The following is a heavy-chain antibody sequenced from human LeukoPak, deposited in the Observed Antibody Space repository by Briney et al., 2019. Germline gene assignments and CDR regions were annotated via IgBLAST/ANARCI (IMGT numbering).Heavy chain of an antibody. D-gene: IGHD2-15*01. CDR2: IIGSGGFT. J-gene: IGHJ5*02. CDR3: ARGYCSGGSCYSVFWFDP. CDR1: GFTFNSYA. V-gene: IGHV3-23*01. Sequence: GGSLRLSCAAAGFTFNSYAMNWVRQAPGKGLEWVSTIIGSGGFTYYADSVKGRFTISRDNSKNTLYLQMNSLRAEDTAVYYWARGYCSGGSCYSVFWFDPWGQGTLVTVSS.